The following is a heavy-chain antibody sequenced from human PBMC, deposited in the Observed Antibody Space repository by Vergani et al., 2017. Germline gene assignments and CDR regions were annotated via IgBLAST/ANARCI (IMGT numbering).Heavy chain of an antibody. J-gene: IGHJ3*02. Sequence: EVQLVESGGGLVQPGGSLRLSCAASGFTFSSYSMNWVRQAPGKGLEWVSYISSSSSYIYYADSVKGRFTISRDNAKNSLYLQMNSLRAEDTAVYYCARSNSGSYYAFDIWGQGTMVTVSS. CDR3: ARSNSGSYYAFDI. V-gene: IGHV3-21*05. CDR1: GFTFSSYS. CDR2: ISSSSSYI. D-gene: IGHD1-26*01.